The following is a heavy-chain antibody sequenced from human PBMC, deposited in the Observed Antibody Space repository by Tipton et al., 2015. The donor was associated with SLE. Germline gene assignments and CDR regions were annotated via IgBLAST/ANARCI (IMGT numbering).Heavy chain of an antibody. CDR1: GFTFSSYA. J-gene: IGHJ4*02. CDR2: ISGGGGST. V-gene: IGHV3-23*01. D-gene: IGHD1/OR15-1a*01. Sequence: LSLTCATSGFTFSSYALSWVRRAPGKGLEWVSAISGGGGSTYYADFVKGRFSISIDKSKKTLSLQMNSLRVDDTATYYCAKFEKTTDFYLDSWGQGTLVSVSS. CDR3: AKFEKTTDFYLDS.